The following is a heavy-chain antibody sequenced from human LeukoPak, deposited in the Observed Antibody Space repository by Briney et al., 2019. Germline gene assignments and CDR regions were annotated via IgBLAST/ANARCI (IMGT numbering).Heavy chain of an antibody. CDR2: INHSGST. Sequence: SETLSLTCAVYGGSFSGYYWSWIRQPPGKGLEWSGEINHSGSTNYNPSLKSRVTISVDTSKNQFSLKLSSVTAADTAVYYCARSQQWLRRGFDYWGQGTLVTVSS. CDR3: ARSQQWLRRGFDY. J-gene: IGHJ4*02. D-gene: IGHD5-12*01. CDR1: GGSFSGYY. V-gene: IGHV4-34*01.